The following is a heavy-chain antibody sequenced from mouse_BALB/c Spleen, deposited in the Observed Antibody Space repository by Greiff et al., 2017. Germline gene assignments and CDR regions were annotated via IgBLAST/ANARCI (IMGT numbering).Heavy chain of an antibody. CDR2: ISSGGSYT. D-gene: IGHD1-1*01. CDR3: ARHNYGSSLYYAMDY. J-gene: IGHJ4*01. CDR1: GFTFSSYG. V-gene: IGHV5-6*01. Sequence: EVKLMESGGDLVKPGGSLKLSCAASGFTFSSYGMSWVRQTPDKMLEWVATISSGGSYTYYPDSVKGRFTISRDNAKNTLYLQMSSLKSEDTAMYYCARHNYGSSLYYAMDYWGQGTSVTVSS.